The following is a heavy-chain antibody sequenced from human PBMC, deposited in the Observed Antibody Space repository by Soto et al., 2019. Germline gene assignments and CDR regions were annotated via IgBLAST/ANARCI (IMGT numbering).Heavy chain of an antibody. D-gene: IGHD3-9*01. Sequence: SETLSLICTVSGGSISSGDYYWSWIRQPPGKGLEWIGYIYYSGSTYYNPSLKSRVTISVDTSKNQFSLKLSSVTAADTAVYYCARERPRNYDILTGYYRDNWFDPWGQGTLVTVSS. CDR2: IYYSGST. CDR3: ARERPRNYDILTGYYRDNWFDP. J-gene: IGHJ5*02. V-gene: IGHV4-30-4*01. CDR1: GGSISSGDYY.